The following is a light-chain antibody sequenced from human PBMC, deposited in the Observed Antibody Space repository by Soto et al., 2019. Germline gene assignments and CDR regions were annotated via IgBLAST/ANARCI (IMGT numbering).Light chain of an antibody. J-gene: IGKJ4*01. CDR1: QSVSSY. Sequence: EIVLTQSPATLSLSPGERATLSCRASQSVSSYLAWYQQKPGQAPRLLIYDASNRATRIPARFSGSGSGTDFTLTISSLEPEDFAVYYCQQRSNGPTFGGGTKVEIK. V-gene: IGKV3-11*01. CDR2: DAS. CDR3: QQRSNGPT.